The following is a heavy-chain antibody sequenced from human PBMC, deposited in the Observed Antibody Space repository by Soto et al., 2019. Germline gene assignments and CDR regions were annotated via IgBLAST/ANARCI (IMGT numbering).Heavy chain of an antibody. CDR2: TYYRPKWYN. CDR3: ATGYCSGGSCYSWWFDP. D-gene: IGHD2-15*01. V-gene: IGHV6-1*01. Sequence: SQTLSLTCAISGDSVSSNSAAWNWIRQSPSRGLEWLGRTYYRPKWYNDYAVSVKSRITINPDTSKNQFSLQLNSVTPEDTAVYYCATGYCSGGSCYSWWFDPWGQGTLVTVSS. CDR1: GDSVSSNSAA. J-gene: IGHJ5*02.